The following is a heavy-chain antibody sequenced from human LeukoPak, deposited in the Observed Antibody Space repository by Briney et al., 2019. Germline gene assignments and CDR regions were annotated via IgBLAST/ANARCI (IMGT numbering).Heavy chain of an antibody. Sequence: GGSLRLSCAASGFTFSSYSMNWVRQAPGKGLEWVSYISSSSSTIYYADSVKGRFTISRDNAKNSLYLQMNSLRDEDTAVYYCARGGHVLRFLEWLTSWGQGTPVTVSS. CDR3: ARGGHVLRFLEWLTS. D-gene: IGHD3-3*01. CDR1: GFTFSSYS. J-gene: IGHJ4*02. V-gene: IGHV3-48*02. CDR2: ISSSSSTI.